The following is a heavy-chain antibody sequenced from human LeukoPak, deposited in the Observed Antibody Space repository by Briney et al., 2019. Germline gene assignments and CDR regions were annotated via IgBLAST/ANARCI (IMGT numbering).Heavy chain of an antibody. V-gene: IGHV1-18*01. D-gene: IGHD2-2*01. Sequence: ASVKVSCKASGYTFTSYGISWVRQAPGQGLEWMGWVSAYNGNTNYAQKLQGRVTMTTDISTSTAYMELRSLRSDNTAVYYCARVVRLKVVPAAFDYWGQGTLVTVSS. CDR3: ARVVRLKVVPAAFDY. J-gene: IGHJ4*02. CDR2: VSAYNGNT. CDR1: GYTFTSYG.